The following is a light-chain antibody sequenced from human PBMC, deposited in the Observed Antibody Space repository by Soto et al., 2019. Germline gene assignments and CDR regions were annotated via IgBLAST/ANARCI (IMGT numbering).Light chain of an antibody. V-gene: IGKV3-20*01. J-gene: IGKJ5*01. CDR3: QQYTGQPTT. CDR2: GAS. CDR1: QTVSRNY. Sequence: ETVMTQARATLSVSPGERPHLSCRASQTVSRNYLAWCQQRPGQAPRLLIYGASTRAAGIPERFSGSGSGTDFTLTITRLQPEESAVYFCQQYTGQPTTFGQGTRLEIK.